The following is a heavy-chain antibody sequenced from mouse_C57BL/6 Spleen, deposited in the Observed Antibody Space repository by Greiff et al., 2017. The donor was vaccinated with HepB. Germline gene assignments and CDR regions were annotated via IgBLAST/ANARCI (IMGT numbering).Heavy chain of an antibody. Sequence: QVQLKQSGPELVKPGASVKISCKASGYAFSSSWMNWVKQRPGKGLEWIGRIYPEDGDTNYNGKFKGKATLTADKSSSTAYMQLSSLTSEDSAVYFCARGGDSSGYGAMDYWGQGTSVTVSS. CDR2: IYPEDGDT. V-gene: IGHV1-82*01. D-gene: IGHD3-2*02. CDR3: ARGGDSSGYGAMDY. CDR1: GYAFSSSW. J-gene: IGHJ4*01.